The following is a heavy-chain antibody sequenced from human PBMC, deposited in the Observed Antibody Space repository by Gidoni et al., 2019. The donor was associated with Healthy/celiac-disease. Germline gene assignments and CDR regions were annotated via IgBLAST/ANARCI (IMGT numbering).Heavy chain of an antibody. V-gene: IGHV4-34*01. Sequence: QVQLQQWGAGLLKPSEPLSLTCAVYGGSCSGYYWSWIRQPPGKGLEWIVEINHSGSTNYNPSLKSRVTISVDTSKNQFSLKLSSVTAADTAVYYCARGEFVLRFLEWSSPSFGYWGQGTLVTVSS. CDR1: GGSCSGYY. J-gene: IGHJ4*02. CDR2: INHSGST. CDR3: ARGEFVLRFLEWSSPSFGY. D-gene: IGHD3-3*01.